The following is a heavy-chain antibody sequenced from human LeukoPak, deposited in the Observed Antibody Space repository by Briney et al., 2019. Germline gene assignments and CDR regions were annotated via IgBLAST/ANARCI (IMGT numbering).Heavy chain of an antibody. V-gene: IGHV1-46*01. D-gene: IGHD5-12*01. CDR3: ARVSGYDRRYWYFDL. Sequence: PGASVKVSCKASGYTFTSYYMHWVRQAPGQGLEWMGIINPSGGSTSYAQKFQGRVTMTRDTSTSTVYMELSSLRSEDTAVYYCARVSGYDRRYWYFDLWGRGTLVTVSS. CDR1: GYTFTSYY. CDR2: INPSGGST. J-gene: IGHJ2*01.